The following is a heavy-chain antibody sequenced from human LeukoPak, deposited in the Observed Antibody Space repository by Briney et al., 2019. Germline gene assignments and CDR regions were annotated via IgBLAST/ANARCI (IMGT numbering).Heavy chain of an antibody. CDR1: GFTFDGYT. CDR3: AKDFLFCGVDCYSCPDS. Sequence: GESLRLSCAASGFTFDGYTMHWVRQAPGKGLEWVSLISGDGETIYYADSVKGRFTISRDNSKNSLFLQMNSLRKEDTAIYYCAKDFLFCGVDCYSCPDSWGQGTLVTVSS. V-gene: IGHV3-43*02. D-gene: IGHD2-21*02. J-gene: IGHJ5*01. CDR2: ISGDGETI.